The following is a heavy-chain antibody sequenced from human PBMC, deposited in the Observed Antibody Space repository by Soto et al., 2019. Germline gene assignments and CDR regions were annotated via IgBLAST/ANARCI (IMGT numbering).Heavy chain of an antibody. CDR3: ARVSPSTLGYYDSSGYYL. J-gene: IGHJ5*02. CDR1: VFTFSSYS. Sequence: GGALRVSCAPSVFTFSSYSMTWVPQAPGKGLELVSSISSSSSYIYYADSGKGRFTISRDNAKNSLYLQMNSLRAEDTAGYYCARVSPSTLGYYDSSGYYLWGQGTLVTVSS. CDR2: ISSSSSYI. V-gene: IGHV3-21*01. D-gene: IGHD3-22*01.